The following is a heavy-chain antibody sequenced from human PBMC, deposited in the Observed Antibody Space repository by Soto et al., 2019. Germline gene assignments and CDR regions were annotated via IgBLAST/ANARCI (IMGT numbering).Heavy chain of an antibody. CDR1: GYSFTSYW. CDR3: ARTLKRGIAAAVHYYGMDV. V-gene: IGHV5-51*01. J-gene: IGHJ6*02. CDR2: IYPGDSDT. D-gene: IGHD6-13*01. Sequence: GESLKISCKGSGYSFTSYWIGWVRQMPGKGLEWMGIIYPGDSDTRYSPSFQGQVTISADKSISTAYLQWSSLKASDTAMYYCARTLKRGIAAAVHYYGMDVWGQGTTVNVSS.